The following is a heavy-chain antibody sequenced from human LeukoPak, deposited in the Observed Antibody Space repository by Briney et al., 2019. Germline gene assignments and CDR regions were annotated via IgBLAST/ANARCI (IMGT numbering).Heavy chain of an antibody. CDR1: GGSISSYY. CDR2: IYYSGST. V-gene: IGHV4-59*01. CDR3: ARGGLDYYGMDV. D-gene: IGHD3-16*01. J-gene: IGHJ6*02. Sequence: SETLSLTCTVSGGSISSYYWSWIRQPPGKGLEWIGYIYYSGSTNYNPSLKSRVTISVDTSKNQFSLKLSSVTAADTAVYHCARGGLDYYGMDVWGQGTTVTVSS.